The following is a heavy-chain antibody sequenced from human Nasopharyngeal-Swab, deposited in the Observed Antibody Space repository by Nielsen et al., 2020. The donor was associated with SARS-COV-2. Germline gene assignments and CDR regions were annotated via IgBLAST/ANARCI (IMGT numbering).Heavy chain of an antibody. Sequence: GESLKISCAASEFTFSSYTMNWVRQAPGKGLEWVSSMSSSGSYIFYTDSVKGRFTISRDNAKNSLYLQMNSLRAEDTAVYYCATVPPSAYSSGWYWGHSRPKTPVHNEYFQHWGQGTLVTVSS. V-gene: IGHV3-21*01. D-gene: IGHD6-19*01. CDR1: EFTFSSYT. CDR3: ATVPPSAYSSGWYWGHSRPKTPVHNEYFQH. J-gene: IGHJ1*01. CDR2: MSSSGSYI.